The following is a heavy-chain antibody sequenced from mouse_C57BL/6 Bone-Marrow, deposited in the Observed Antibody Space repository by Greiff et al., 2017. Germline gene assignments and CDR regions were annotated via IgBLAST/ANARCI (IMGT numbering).Heavy chain of an antibody. V-gene: IGHV1-64*01. D-gene: IGHD1-1*01. Sequence: QVQLQQPGAELVKPGASVKLSCKASGYTFTSYWMHWVKQRPGQGLEWIGMIHPNRGSTNYNEKFKSKATLTVDKSSSTAYMQLSSLTSEDSAVDYCARMTWGNYGRTRDYWGQGTTLTVSS. CDR2: IHPNRGST. CDR3: ARMTWGNYGRTRDY. J-gene: IGHJ2*01. CDR1: GYTFTSYW.